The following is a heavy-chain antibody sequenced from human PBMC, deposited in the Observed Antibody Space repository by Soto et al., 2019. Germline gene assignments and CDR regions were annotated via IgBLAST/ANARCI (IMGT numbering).Heavy chain of an antibody. CDR3: ARSPDGASLLTFTWFDP. CDR2: TYYRSKWYQ. CDR1: GDSVFSSSAS. J-gene: IGHJ5*02. D-gene: IGHD2-15*01. V-gene: IGHV6-1*01. Sequence: PSQTLSLTCVVSGDSVFSSSASWSWIRQSPSRGLEWLGRTYYRSKWYQEYADSVKGRIIINLDTSNRQFSLQLNSVTPEDTAVYYCARSPDGASLLTFTWFDPWGQGTLVTVSS.